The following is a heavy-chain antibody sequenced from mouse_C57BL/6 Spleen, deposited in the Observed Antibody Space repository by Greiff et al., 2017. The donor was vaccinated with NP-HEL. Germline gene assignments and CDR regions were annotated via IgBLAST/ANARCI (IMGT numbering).Heavy chain of an antibody. CDR2: ISSYDGDA. CDR3: ARWVLRCYYAMDY. J-gene: IGHJ4*01. V-gene: IGHV1-67*01. D-gene: IGHD1-1*01. Sequence: VQRVESGPELVRPGVSVKISCKGSGYTFTDYAMHWVKQSHAKSLEWIGAISSYDGDACYTQKFKDKVTMTVDKSSSTAYMELARLTSEDSAVYYCARWVLRCYYAMDYWGKGTSVTVAS. CDR1: GYTFTDYA.